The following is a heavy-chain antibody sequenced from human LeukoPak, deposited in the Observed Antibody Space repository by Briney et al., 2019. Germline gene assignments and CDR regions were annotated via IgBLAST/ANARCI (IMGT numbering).Heavy chain of an antibody. Sequence: ASVTVSCKASGYTFTSYGISWVRQAPGQGLEWMGWISAYNGNTNYAQKLQGRVTMTTDTSASTAYMELRSLRSDDTAVYYCARLASKQAVDYWGQRTLVTVSS. CDR1: GYTFTSYG. D-gene: IGHD5-12*01. CDR2: ISAYNGNT. J-gene: IGHJ4*02. V-gene: IGHV1-18*04. CDR3: ARLASKQAVDY.